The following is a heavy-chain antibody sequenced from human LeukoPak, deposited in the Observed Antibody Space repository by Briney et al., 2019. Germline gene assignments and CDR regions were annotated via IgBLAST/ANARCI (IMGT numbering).Heavy chain of an antibody. J-gene: IGHJ4*02. CDR2: MEYDGSEI. CDR1: GLNFSQYL. D-gene: IGHD6-13*01. Sequence: GGSLRLPSAASGLNFSQYLTSWVRQAPGRGREWVANMEYDGSEIYYVDYVKGRFNISRDNAKNSLYLQMNSLRAEDTAVYYCARVEASGFDCWGQGTLVTVSS. V-gene: IGHV3-7*04. CDR3: ARVEASGFDC.